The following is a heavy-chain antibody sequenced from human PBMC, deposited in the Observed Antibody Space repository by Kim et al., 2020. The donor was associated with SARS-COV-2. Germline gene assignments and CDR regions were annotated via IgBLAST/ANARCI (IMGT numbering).Heavy chain of an antibody. D-gene: IGHD2-2*02. V-gene: IGHV3-49*04. J-gene: IGHJ5*02. CDR1: GFTFGDYA. Sequence: GGSLRLSCTASGFTFGDYAMSWVRQAPGKGLEWVGFIRSKAYGGTTEYAASVKGRFTISRDDSKSIAYLQMNSLKTEDTAVYYCTRFYCSSTSCYSDWFDPWGQGTLVTVSS. CDR3: TRFYCSSTSCYSDWFDP. CDR2: IRSKAYGGTT.